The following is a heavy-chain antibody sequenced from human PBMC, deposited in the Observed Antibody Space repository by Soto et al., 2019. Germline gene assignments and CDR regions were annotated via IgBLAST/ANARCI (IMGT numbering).Heavy chain of an antibody. D-gene: IGHD3-22*01. CDR3: ARAHTYYYDFRGYSKHSFYFAS. CDR1: GGSISSGGYY. CDR2: ISYSGSS. V-gene: IGHV4-31*03. Sequence: SETLSLTCTVSGGSISSGGYYWNWIRQLPGRDLEWIGYISYSGSSFYNPDLESRVIVSMDTSDNQFSLKLTSVTAADTAVYFCARAHTYYYDFRGYSKHSFYFASWGQGTLLTVYS. J-gene: IGHJ4*02.